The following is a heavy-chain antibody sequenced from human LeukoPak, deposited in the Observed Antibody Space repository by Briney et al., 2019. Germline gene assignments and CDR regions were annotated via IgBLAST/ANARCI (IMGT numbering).Heavy chain of an antibody. CDR2: IDPSSGGT. CDR3: ARDRIAPAGSIIDY. D-gene: IGHD6-13*01. CDR1: GYTFTGHY. V-gene: IGHV1-2*02. J-gene: IGHJ4*02. Sequence: ASVKVSCKASGYTFTGHYVHWVRQAPGQGLERMGWIDPSSGGTNSAQKFQGRVAMARDTTITTVYMELSSLTSDDTAIYFYARDRIAPAGSIIDYWGQGTLVTVSS.